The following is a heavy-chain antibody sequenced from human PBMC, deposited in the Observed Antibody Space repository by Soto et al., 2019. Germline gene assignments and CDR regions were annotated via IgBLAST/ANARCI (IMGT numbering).Heavy chain of an antibody. J-gene: IGHJ4*02. CDR2: ISGSGGST. D-gene: IGHD6-19*01. CDR1: GFTFSSYA. V-gene: IGHV3-23*01. CDR3: ARRSSGWYFDY. Sequence: EVQLLESGGGLVQPGGSLRLSCAASGFTFSSYAMSWVRQAPGKGLEWVSAISGSGGSTYYADSVKGRFTISRDNSKNPLYLQMNSLRAEDTAVYYFARRSSGWYFDYWGQGTLVTVSS.